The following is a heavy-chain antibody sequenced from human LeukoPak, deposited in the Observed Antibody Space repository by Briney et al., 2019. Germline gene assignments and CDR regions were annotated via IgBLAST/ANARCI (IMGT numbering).Heavy chain of an antibody. Sequence: GGSLRLSFSASGFTFSSYSMNWVRQAPGKGLGWVSSISSSSSYIYYADSVKGRFTISRDNAKNSLYLQMNSLRAEDTAVYYCARDPSVAADYWGQGTLVTVSS. CDR2: ISSSSSYI. V-gene: IGHV3-21*01. CDR3: ARDPSVAADY. D-gene: IGHD2-15*01. J-gene: IGHJ4*02. CDR1: GFTFSSYS.